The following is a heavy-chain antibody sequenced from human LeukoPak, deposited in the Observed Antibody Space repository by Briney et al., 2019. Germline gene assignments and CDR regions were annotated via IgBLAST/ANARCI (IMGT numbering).Heavy chain of an antibody. CDR2: ISSSGSTI. Sequence: GGSLRLSCAASGFTFSSYEMNWVRQAPGKGLEWVSYISSSGSTIYYADSVKGRFTISRDNAKNTLFLQMNRLRPEDAAVYYCAKAPVTTCRGAYCYPFDYWGQGTLVTVSS. D-gene: IGHD2-21*01. CDR1: GFTFSSYE. J-gene: IGHJ4*02. CDR3: AKAPVTTCRGAYCYPFDY. V-gene: IGHV3-48*03.